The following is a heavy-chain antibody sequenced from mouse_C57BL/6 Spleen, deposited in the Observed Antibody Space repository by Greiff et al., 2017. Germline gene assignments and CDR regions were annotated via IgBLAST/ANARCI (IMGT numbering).Heavy chain of an antibody. Sequence: EVQLQQSGPVLVKPGASVKMSCKASGYTFTDYYMNWVKQSHGKSLEWIGVINPYNGGTSYNQKFKGKATLTVAKSSSTAYMELNSLTSEDSTVYYCARGYRGYYAMDYWGQGTSVTVSS. CDR3: ARGYRGYYAMDY. CDR1: GYTFTDYY. D-gene: IGHD1-2*01. V-gene: IGHV1-19*01. CDR2: INPYNGGT. J-gene: IGHJ4*01.